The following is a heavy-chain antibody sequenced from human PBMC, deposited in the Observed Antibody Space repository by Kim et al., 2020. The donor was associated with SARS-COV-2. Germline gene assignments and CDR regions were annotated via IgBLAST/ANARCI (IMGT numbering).Heavy chain of an antibody. CDR2: IDPSGGST. J-gene: IGHJ6*02. V-gene: IGHV1-46*01. Sequence: ASVKVSCKASGYTFTSYYMHWVRQAPGQGLEWMGMIDPSGGSTGYAQKFQGRVTVTRDTSTSTVYMDLTSLRSEDTAMYYCARGSDYGMDVWGQGTTVSVSS. CDR3: ARGSDYGMDV. CDR1: GYTFTSYY.